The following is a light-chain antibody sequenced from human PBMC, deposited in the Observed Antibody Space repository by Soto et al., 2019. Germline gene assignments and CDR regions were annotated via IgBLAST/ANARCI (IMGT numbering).Light chain of an antibody. J-gene: IGLJ2*01. CDR3: QSYDSSLSGVV. CDR1: SSNIGAGYD. Sequence: QSVLTQPPSVSGAPGQRVTISCTVSSSNIGAGYDVHWYQQLPGTAPKLLTYGNSNRSSGVPDRFSGSKSGTSASLAITGLQAEDEADYYCQSYDSSLSGVVFGGGTKLTVL. V-gene: IGLV1-40*01. CDR2: GNS.